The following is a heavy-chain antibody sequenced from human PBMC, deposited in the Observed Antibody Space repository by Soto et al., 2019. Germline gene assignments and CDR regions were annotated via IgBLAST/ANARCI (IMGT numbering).Heavy chain of an antibody. CDR1: GFSLSTSGVG. CDR3: AHSSSYYDFWSGPYYYDYGMDV. V-gene: IGHV2-5*02. J-gene: IGHJ6*02. CDR2: IYWDDDK. D-gene: IGHD3-3*01. Sequence: QITLKESGPTLVKPTQTLTLTCTFSGFSLSTSGVGVGWIRQPPGKALEWLALIYWDDDKRYSPSLKSRLTITKDTTKNQVVLKMTNMDPLDTATYYCAHSSSYYDFWSGPYYYDYGMDVWGQGTTVTVSS.